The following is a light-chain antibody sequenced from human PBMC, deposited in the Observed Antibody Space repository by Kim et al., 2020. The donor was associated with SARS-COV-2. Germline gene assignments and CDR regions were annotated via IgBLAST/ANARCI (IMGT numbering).Light chain of an antibody. CDR3: QVCDSGVV. CDR2: YDS. Sequence: VSVAPGKTARITCGGNNMGSKSVHWYQPKPGQAPVLVIYYDSDRPSGIPERFSGSNSGNTATLTISRVEAGDEADYYCQVCDSGVVFGGGTQLTVL. J-gene: IGLJ2*01. CDR1: NMGSKS. V-gene: IGLV3-21*04.